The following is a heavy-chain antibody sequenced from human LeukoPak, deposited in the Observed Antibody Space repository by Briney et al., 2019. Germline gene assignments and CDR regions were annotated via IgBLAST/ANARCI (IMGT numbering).Heavy chain of an antibody. CDR2: TFYTGRT. J-gene: IGHJ3*01. D-gene: IGHD3/OR15-3a*01. CDR1: GDSIISNIYW. CDR3: ARRRHNFDFYDV. Sequence: SSETLSLTCTVSGDSIISNIYWWDWVRLPPGKGLEWIGATFYTGRTFYSPSLKSRVTISIDTSKNQFSLDLSSATAADTAVYYCARRRHNFDFYDVWGQGTRVTVSS. V-gene: IGHV4-39*01.